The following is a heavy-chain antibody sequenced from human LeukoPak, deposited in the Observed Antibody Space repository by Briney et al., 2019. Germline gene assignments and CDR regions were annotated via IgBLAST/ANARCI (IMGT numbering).Heavy chain of an antibody. CDR3: ARVNYDSSGYNSFPFDY. J-gene: IGHJ4*02. CDR2: IYYSGST. Sequence: SETLSLTCTVSGYSISSGYFWAWIRQPPGKGLEWIGSIYYSGSTYYNPSLKSRVTISVDTSKNQFSLKLSSVTAADTAVYYCARVNYDSSGYNSFPFDYWGQGTLVTVSS. V-gene: IGHV4-38-2*02. CDR1: GYSISSGYF. D-gene: IGHD3-22*01.